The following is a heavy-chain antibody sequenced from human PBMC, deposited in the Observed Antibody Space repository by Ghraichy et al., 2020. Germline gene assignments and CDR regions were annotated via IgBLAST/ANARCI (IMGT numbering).Heavy chain of an antibody. V-gene: IGHV3-30-3*01. D-gene: IGHD6-13*01. J-gene: IGHJ4*02. CDR3: TRDTLEGVSSSSSWRWIDC. Sequence: GGSLRLSCAASGFPFYVFALHWVRQAPGKGLEWLAVISADGSKTWYAESVKNRFTISRDNSKNTLYLQMNNLGAEDTALYYCTRDTLEGVSSSSSWRWIDCWGQGTLVTVSS. CDR1: GFPFYVFA. CDR2: ISADGSKT.